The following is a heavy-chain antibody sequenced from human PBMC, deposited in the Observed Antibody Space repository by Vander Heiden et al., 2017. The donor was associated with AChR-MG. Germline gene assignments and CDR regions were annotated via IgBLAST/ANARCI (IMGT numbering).Heavy chain of an antibody. Sequence: EVQLLESGGGLVQPGGSLRLSCAASGFTFSSYAMSWVRQAPGKGLEWVSAISGSGGSTYYADSVKGRFTISRDNSKNTLYLQMNSLRAEDTAVYYCATYYDILTGYGNYYFDYWGQGTLVTVSS. D-gene: IGHD3-9*01. CDR2: ISGSGGST. V-gene: IGHV3-23*01. CDR3: ATYYDILTGYGNYYFDY. J-gene: IGHJ4*02. CDR1: GFTFSSYA.